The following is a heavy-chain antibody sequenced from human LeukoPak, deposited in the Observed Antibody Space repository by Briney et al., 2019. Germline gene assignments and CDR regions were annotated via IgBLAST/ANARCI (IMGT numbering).Heavy chain of an antibody. CDR2: ISSNGGST. D-gene: IGHD3-22*01. CDR1: GFTFSSYA. Sequence: GGSLRLSCAASGFTFSSYAMHWVRQAPGRGLEYVSAISSNGGSTYYANSVKGRFTISRDNSKNTLYLQMGSLRAEDMAVYYCAATDSSGYYLAFDIWGQGTMVTVSS. CDR3: AATDSSGYYLAFDI. V-gene: IGHV3-64*01. J-gene: IGHJ3*02.